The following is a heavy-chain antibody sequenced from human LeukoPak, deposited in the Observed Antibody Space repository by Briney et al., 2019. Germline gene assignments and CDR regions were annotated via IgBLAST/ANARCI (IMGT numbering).Heavy chain of an antibody. D-gene: IGHD3-10*01. V-gene: IGHV3-23*01. J-gene: IGHJ4*02. CDR2: ISGSGGST. CDR1: GFTLSSSS. CDR3: TKDRLTMSVSGSGSDY. Sequence: GGSLRLSCLASGFTLSSSSMSWVRQAPGKGLEWVSAISGSGGSTYYADSVKGRFTISRDNSKNTVYLLMDSLRPEDTAFYYCTKDRLTMSVSGSGSDYWGQGTLLTVSS.